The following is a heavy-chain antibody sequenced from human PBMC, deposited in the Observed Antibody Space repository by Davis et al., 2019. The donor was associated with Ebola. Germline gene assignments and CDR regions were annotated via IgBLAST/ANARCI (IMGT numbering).Heavy chain of an antibody. CDR3: AREVVVVVAATPTYYYYGMDV. V-gene: IGHV1-46*01. CDR2: INPSVGST. J-gene: IGHJ6*04. Sequence: ASVQDSCKASAYTFISYYMHCVRHPPGQALEWTGIINPSVGSTSYPQKFQGRVTMTRDTSTSTVYMELSSLRSEDTAVYYCAREVVVVVAATPTYYYYGMDVWGKGTTVTVSS. CDR1: AYTFISYY. D-gene: IGHD2-15*01.